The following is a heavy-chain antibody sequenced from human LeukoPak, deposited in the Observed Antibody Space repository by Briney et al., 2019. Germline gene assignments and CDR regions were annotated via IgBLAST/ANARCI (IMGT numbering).Heavy chain of an antibody. V-gene: IGHV1-18*01. J-gene: IGHJ5*02. CDR3: ARDPYYHDNRGYRNNWCDP. CDR1: GYIFRSYG. Sequence: ASVKVSCKGSGYIFRSYGISWVRQAPGQGLEWMGWISAHNGNTHSAQKFQGRVTMTTETSTSTVYMEMRSLRSDDTAVYYCARDPYYHDNRGYRNNWCDPWGQGTLVTVSS. D-gene: IGHD3-22*01. CDR2: ISAHNGNT.